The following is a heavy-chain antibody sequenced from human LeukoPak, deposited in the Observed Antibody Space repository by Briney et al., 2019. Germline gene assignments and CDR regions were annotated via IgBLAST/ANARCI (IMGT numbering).Heavy chain of an antibody. Sequence: SETLSLTCTVSGGSISSSSYYWGWIRQPPGKGLEWIGSIYYSGSTYYNPSLKSRVTISVNTSKNQFSLKLSSVTAADTAVYYCARRWRAIDYWGQGTLVTVSS. D-gene: IGHD2-15*01. CDR3: ARRWRAIDY. CDR2: IYYSGST. J-gene: IGHJ4*02. CDR1: GGSISSSSYY. V-gene: IGHV4-39*01.